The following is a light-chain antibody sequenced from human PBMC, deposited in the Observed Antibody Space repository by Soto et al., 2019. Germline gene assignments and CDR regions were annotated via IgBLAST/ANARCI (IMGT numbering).Light chain of an antibody. CDR3: QQYGRSPTT. V-gene: IGKV3-20*01. CDR2: GAS. Sequence: VLTQARGSLALTPGEDAGGSCSTRQSISSSYLAWYQQKPGQAPRLLIYGASNRATAIPDRFSGSGSGTAFTLTIRRLEPEDFAVYSCQQYGRSPTTFGPGTKVDIK. CDR1: QSISSSY. J-gene: IGKJ1*01.